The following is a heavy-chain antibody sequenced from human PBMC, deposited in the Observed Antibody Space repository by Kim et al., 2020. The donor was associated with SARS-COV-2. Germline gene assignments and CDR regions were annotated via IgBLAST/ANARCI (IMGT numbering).Heavy chain of an antibody. V-gene: IGHV3-21*01. CDR2: ISSSSSYI. CDR3: ARDLITMVRGAYYYYGMDV. J-gene: IGHJ6*02. CDR1: GFTFSSYS. Sequence: GGSLRLSCAASGFTFSSYSMNWVRQAPGKGLEWVSSISSSSSYIYYADSVKGRFTISRDNAKNSLYLQMNSLRAEDTAVYYCARDLITMVRGAYYYYGMDVWGQGTTVTVSS. D-gene: IGHD3-10*01.